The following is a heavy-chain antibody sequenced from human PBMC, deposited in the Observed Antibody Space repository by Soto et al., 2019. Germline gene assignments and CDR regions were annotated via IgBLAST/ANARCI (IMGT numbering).Heavy chain of an antibody. CDR1: GGTFSSYA. J-gene: IGHJ4*02. CDR2: IIPIFGTA. D-gene: IGHD3-16*02. Sequence: QVQLVQSGAEVKKPGSSVKVSCKASGGTFSSYAISWVRQAPGQGLEWMGGIIPIFGTANYAQKFQGRVTITAGESTSTAYMALSSLRSEDTAVYYWATSPNTSYDYVWGSYRYTDFDYWGQGTLVTVSS. V-gene: IGHV1-69*12. CDR3: ATSPNTSYDYVWGSYRYTDFDY.